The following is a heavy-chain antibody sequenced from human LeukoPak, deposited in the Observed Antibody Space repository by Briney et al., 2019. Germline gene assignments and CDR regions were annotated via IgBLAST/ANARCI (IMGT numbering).Heavy chain of an antibody. D-gene: IGHD3-16*01. V-gene: IGHV1-69*13. Sequence: SVKVSCKASGGTFSSYAISWVRQAPGQGLEWMGGITPIFGTANYAQKFQGRVTITADESTSTAYMELRELTSDDTAVYYCVLDVFQRTWGVNWGQGALVTVPS. CDR2: ITPIFGTA. CDR1: GGTFSSYA. J-gene: IGHJ1*01. CDR3: VLDVFQRTWGVN.